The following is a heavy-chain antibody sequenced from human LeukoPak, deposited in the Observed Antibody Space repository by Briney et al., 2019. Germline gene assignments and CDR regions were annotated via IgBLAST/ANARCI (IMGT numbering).Heavy chain of an antibody. CDR1: GFTFRDYA. V-gene: IGHV3-49*04. CDR2: IRSKVYGGTT. CDR3: TRDPYYFDSSGYYHHAFDI. Sequence: GGSLRLSCTGFGFTFRDYAVSWVRQAPGKGLEGIGFIRSKVYGGTTEYAASVKGRFTISRDDSKSIAYLQMNSLKTEDTAVYYCTRDPYYFDSSGYYHHAFDIWGQGTMVAVSS. D-gene: IGHD3-22*01. J-gene: IGHJ3*02.